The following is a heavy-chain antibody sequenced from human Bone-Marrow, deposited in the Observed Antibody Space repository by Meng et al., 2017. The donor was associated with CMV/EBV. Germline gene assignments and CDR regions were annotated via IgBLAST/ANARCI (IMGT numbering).Heavy chain of an antibody. D-gene: IGHD6-6*01. CDR1: GDSIRSGDYY. CDR3: ARIKYSSSLSVYYYYGMDV. CDR2: IYYSGST. J-gene: IGHJ6*02. V-gene: IGHV4-61*08. Sequence: SETLSLTCTVSGDSIRSGDYYWSWIRQPPGKGLEWIGYIYYSGSTNYNPSLKSRVTISVDTSKNQFSLKLSSVTAADTAVYYCARIKYSSSLSVYYYYGMDVWGQGTTVTVSS.